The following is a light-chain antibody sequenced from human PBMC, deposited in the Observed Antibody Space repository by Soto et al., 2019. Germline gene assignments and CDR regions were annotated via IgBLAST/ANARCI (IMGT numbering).Light chain of an antibody. CDR2: TAS. J-gene: IGKJ2*01. CDR1: QSISSW. CDR3: QEYNSHSRYT. Sequence: EIQMTQSPSTLSASVGDRVTLTCRASQSISSWLAWYQQKPGKAPKLLIYTASSLESGVPSRFSGSGSGTEFTLTISSLQPDDFATYYCQEYNSHSRYTFGQGTKLEIK. V-gene: IGKV1-5*03.